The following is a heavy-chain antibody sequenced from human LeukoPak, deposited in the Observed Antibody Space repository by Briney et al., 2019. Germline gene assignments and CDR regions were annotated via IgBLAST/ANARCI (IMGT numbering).Heavy chain of an antibody. J-gene: IGHJ4*02. V-gene: IGHV4-61*02. D-gene: IGHD4-11*01. CDR3: ATYSNYVDY. CDR2: IYTSGST. CDR1: GGSISSGSYY. Sequence: TLSLTCTVSGGSISSGSYYWSWIRQPAGKGLEWIGRIYTSGSTNYNPSLKSRVTISVDTSKNQFSLKLSSVTAADTAVYYCATYSNYVDYWGQGTLVTVSS.